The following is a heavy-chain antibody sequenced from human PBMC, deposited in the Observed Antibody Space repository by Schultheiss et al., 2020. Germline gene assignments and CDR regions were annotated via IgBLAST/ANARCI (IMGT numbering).Heavy chain of an antibody. CDR1: GYTFTSYY. CDR2: INPSGGST. D-gene: IGHD5-12*01. CDR3: ARGRYGGYVGERFDY. J-gene: IGHJ4*02. V-gene: IGHV1-46*03. Sequence: GESLKISCKASGYTFTSYYMHWVRQAPGQGLEWMGIINPSGGSTSYAQKFQGRVTMTRDTSTSTVYMELSSLRSEDTAVYYCARGRYGGYVGERFDYWGQGTLVTVSS.